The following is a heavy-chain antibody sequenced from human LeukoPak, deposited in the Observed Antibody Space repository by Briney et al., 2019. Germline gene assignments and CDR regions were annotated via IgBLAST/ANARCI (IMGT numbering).Heavy chain of an antibody. CDR3: ARIEYSYDSTGYSHDAFDI. V-gene: IGHV4-38-2*01. J-gene: IGHJ3*02. CDR2: IYHSGST. Sequence: SETLSLTCAVSVYPINSGYYGRWIRQPPGKGLEWIGSIYHSGSTYYNPSLRSRVTISVDTSKNQFSLKLSSVTAADTAVYYCARIEYSYDSTGYSHDAFDIWGQGTMVTVSS. D-gene: IGHD3-22*01. CDR1: VYPINSGYY.